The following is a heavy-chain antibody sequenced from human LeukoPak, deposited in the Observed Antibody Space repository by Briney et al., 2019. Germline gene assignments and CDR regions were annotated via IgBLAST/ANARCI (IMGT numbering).Heavy chain of an antibody. J-gene: IGHJ4*02. CDR3: ANAARGLLLFDY. CDR1: GFTFSSYA. V-gene: IGHV3-23*01. CDR2: ISGSGGST. Sequence: SGGSLRLSCAASGFTFSSYAMSWVRQAPGKGLEWVSAISGSGGSTYYADSVKGRFTISRDNSKNTLYLQMNSLRAEDTAVYYCANAARGLLLFDYWGQGTLVTVSS. D-gene: IGHD1-26*01.